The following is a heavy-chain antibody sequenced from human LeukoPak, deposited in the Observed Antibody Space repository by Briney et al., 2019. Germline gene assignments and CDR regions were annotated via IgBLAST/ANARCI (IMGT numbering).Heavy chain of an antibody. CDR2: ISPSGGST. V-gene: IGHV1-46*01. CDR1: GYTFTSYY. J-gene: IGHJ5*02. CDR3: AKDSPKDIVVVVAAVNWFDP. Sequence: ASVKVSCKASGYTFTSYYMHWVRQAPGQGLEWMGIISPSGGSTSYAQKFQGRVTMTRDMSTSTVYMELSSLRSEDTAVYYCAKDSPKDIVVVVAAVNWFDPWGQGTLVTVSS. D-gene: IGHD2-15*01.